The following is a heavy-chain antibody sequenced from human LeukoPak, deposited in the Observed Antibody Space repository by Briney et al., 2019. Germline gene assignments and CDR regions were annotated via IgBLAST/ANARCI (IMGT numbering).Heavy chain of an antibody. Sequence: SETLSLTCTVSGGSISSSSYYWGWIRQPPGKGLEWIGSIYYSGSTYYNPSLKSRVTISVDTSKNQFSLKLSSVTAADTAVYYCARASPQYDCSSTSCRRPFFDYWGQGTLVTVSS. CDR2: IYYSGST. CDR1: GGSISSSSYY. V-gene: IGHV4-39*01. J-gene: IGHJ4*02. D-gene: IGHD2-2*01. CDR3: ARASPQYDCSSTSCRRPFFDY.